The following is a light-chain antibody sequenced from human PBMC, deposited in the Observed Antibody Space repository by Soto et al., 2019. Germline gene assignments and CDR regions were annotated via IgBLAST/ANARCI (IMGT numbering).Light chain of an antibody. CDR1: QSVSSN. CDR3: QQYNNWPPVT. CDR2: GAS. Sequence: DIVMTQSPATLSVSPGERATLSCRASQSVSSNLSWYQQKPGQAPRLLIYGASTRDTGIPARFSGSGSGTEFTLTISSLQSEDFAVYYCQQYNNWPPVTFGPGTKVDIK. V-gene: IGKV3-15*01. J-gene: IGKJ3*01.